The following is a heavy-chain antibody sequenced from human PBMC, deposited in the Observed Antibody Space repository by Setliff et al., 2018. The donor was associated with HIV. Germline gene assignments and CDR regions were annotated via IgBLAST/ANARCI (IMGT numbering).Heavy chain of an antibody. CDR3: VRGYYYDKTSYGTFDI. J-gene: IGHJ3*02. D-gene: IGHD3-22*01. CDR1: GYTFTAYG. V-gene: IGHV1-18*04. Sequence: ASVKVSCKASGYTFTAYGITWVRQAPGQGLEWMGWMRAYSGDTKYAQKIQGRVNMTRDTSTDTAYVELRSLRFDDTALYYCVRGYYYDKTSYGTFDIWGQGTVVTVSS. CDR2: MRAYSGDT.